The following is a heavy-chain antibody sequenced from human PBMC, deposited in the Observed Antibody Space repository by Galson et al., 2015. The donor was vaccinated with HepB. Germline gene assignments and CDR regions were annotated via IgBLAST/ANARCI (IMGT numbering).Heavy chain of an antibody. D-gene: IGHD3-16*01. V-gene: IGHV3-30*18. CDR1: GFTFSSYG. CDR3: AKMGTFDSEHDY. J-gene: IGHJ4*02. CDR2: ISYDGSNK. Sequence: SLRLSCAASGFTFSSYGMHWVRQAPGKGLEWVAVISYDGSNKYYADSVKGRFTISRDNSKNTLYLQMNSPRAEDTAVYYCAKMGTFDSEHDYWGQGTLVTVSS.